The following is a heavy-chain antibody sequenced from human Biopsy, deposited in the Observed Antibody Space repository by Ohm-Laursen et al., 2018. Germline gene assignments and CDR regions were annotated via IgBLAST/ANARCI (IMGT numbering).Heavy chain of an antibody. J-gene: IGHJ1*01. D-gene: IGHD5-24*01. CDR2: ISGTTTKT. Sequence: GSLRLSCAASGFTFNIYAMNWVRQAPGKGLEWVSTISGTTTKTYYADSVKGRFTISRDSSKNTVYLQMDSLRAEDTAVYYCARDEMGSISRSGYFQHWGQGTLVTVSS. V-gene: IGHV3-23*01. CDR3: ARDEMGSISRSGYFQH. CDR1: GFTFNIYA.